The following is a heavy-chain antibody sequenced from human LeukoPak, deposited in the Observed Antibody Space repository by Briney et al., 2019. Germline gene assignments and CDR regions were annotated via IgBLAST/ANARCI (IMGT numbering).Heavy chain of an antibody. Sequence: GGSLRLSCAASTFTVSTNYMTRVRQAPGKGLEWVSMIYTGGSPYYADSVKGRFTISRDNSKNTLNLQMNSLRVEDTAVYYCVPLTDGSVDQWGQGTLVTVSS. CDR2: IYTGGSP. CDR3: VPLTDGSVDQ. J-gene: IGHJ4*02. D-gene: IGHD3-10*01. CDR1: TFTVSTNY. V-gene: IGHV3-66*01.